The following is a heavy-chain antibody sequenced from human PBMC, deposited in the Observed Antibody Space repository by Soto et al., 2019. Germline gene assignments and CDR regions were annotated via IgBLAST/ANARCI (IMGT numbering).Heavy chain of an antibody. J-gene: IGHJ4*02. CDR3: ARGGLVVVVTAALDY. V-gene: IGHV1-46*01. CDR1: GDTFTDYY. Sequence: QVQLMQSGAEVKKPGASVKVSCKASGDTFTDYYIHWVRQAPGQVLEWMGTVNPSGGHTTYAQHFLGRVSMTSDTSTSTLYLERTSLTSDDTAGYYCARGGLVVVVTAALDYWGQGTLVTVSS. D-gene: IGHD2-21*02. CDR2: VNPSGGHT.